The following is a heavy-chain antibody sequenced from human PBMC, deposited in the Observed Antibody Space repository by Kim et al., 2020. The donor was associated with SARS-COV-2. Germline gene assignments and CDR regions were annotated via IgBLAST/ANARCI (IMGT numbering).Heavy chain of an antibody. Sequence: ASVKVSCKASGYTFTSYAMHWVRQAPGQRLEWMGWINAGNGNTKYSQKFQGRVTITRDTSASTAYMELSSLRSEDTAVYYCARDLAGSWSSATFDYWGQGTLVTVSS. J-gene: IGHJ4*02. CDR3: ARDLAGSWSSATFDY. V-gene: IGHV1-3*01. CDR1: GYTFTSYA. CDR2: INAGNGNT. D-gene: IGHD3-10*01.